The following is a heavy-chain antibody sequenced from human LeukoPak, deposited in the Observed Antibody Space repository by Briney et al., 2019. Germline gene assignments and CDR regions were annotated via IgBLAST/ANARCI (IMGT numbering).Heavy chain of an antibody. V-gene: IGHV4-39*01. CDR3: ASAYCSSTSCYFRRFDP. J-gene: IGHJ5*02. CDR1: GGSISSSSYY. D-gene: IGHD2-2*01. Sequence: SETLSLTCTVSGGSISSSSYYWAWFRQPPGEGLEWIGSMYYSGSTYYDPSLNSRVTISVDTSKNQFSLKLSSVTAADTAVYHCASAYCSSTSCYFRRFDPWGQGTLVTVSS. CDR2: MYYSGST.